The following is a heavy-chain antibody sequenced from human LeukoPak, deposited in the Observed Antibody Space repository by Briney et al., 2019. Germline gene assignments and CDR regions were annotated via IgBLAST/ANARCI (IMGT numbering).Heavy chain of an antibody. Sequence: SETLSLTCTVSSGSINSYYWSWIRQPPGKGLEWIRYIYFSGTTNYNPSLKSRLTISIDTSKNQFSLMLNSVTAADTAVYYCARYYYDSSGSSYSFDFWGQGTLVTVSS. D-gene: IGHD3-22*01. CDR3: ARYYYDSSGSSYSFDF. V-gene: IGHV4-59*01. CDR1: SGSINSYY. CDR2: IYFSGTT. J-gene: IGHJ4*02.